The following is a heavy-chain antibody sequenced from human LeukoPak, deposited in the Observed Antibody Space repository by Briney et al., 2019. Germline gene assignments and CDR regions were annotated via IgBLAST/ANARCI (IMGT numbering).Heavy chain of an antibody. CDR3: ARPPPHYYDSSALYFQH. Sequence: GGSLRLSCAASGFTFSSYEMNWVRQAPGKGLEWVSYISSSGSTIYYADSVKGRFTISRDNAKNSLYLQMNSLRAEDTAVYYCARPPPHYYDSSALYFQHWGQGTLVTVSS. CDR1: GFTFSSYE. V-gene: IGHV3-48*03. CDR2: ISSSGSTI. D-gene: IGHD3-22*01. J-gene: IGHJ1*01.